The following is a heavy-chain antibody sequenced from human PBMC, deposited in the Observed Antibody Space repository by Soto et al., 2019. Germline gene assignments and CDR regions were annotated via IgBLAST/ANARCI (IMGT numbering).Heavy chain of an antibody. J-gene: IGHJ5*02. Sequence: GGSLRLSCAASGFTVSSNYMSWVRQAPGKGLEWVSVIYSGGSTYYADSEKGRFTISRDNSKNTLYLQMNSLRAEDTAVYYCARARPKSWFDPWGQGTLVTVSS. CDR2: IYSGGST. CDR3: ARARPKSWFDP. V-gene: IGHV3-66*01. CDR1: GFTVSSNY.